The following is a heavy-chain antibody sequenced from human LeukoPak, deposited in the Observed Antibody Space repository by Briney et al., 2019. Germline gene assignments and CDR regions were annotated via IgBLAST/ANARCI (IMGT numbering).Heavy chain of an antibody. Sequence: ASVKVSCKASGGTFSSYAISWVRQAPGQGLEWMGGIIPIFGTANYAQKFQGRVTITTDESTSTAYMELSSLRSEDTAVYYCAREGYCSSTSCYEYWGQGTLVTVSS. D-gene: IGHD2-2*01. CDR3: AREGYCSSTSCYEY. CDR1: GGTFSSYA. V-gene: IGHV1-69*05. J-gene: IGHJ4*02. CDR2: IIPIFGTA.